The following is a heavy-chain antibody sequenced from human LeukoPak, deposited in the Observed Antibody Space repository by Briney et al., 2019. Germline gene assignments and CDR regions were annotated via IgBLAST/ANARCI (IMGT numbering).Heavy chain of an antibody. CDR2: IYHSGST. CDR1: GGSISSGGYY. Sequence: PSETLSLTCTVSGGSISSGGYYWSWIRQPPGKGLEWIGYIYHSGSTYYNPSLKSRVTISVDTSKNQFSLKLSSVTAAGTAVYYCARDSWHIVVVTAIRYFDYWGQGTLVTVSS. CDR3: ARDSWHIVVVTAIRYFDY. D-gene: IGHD2-21*02. J-gene: IGHJ4*02. V-gene: IGHV4-30-2*01.